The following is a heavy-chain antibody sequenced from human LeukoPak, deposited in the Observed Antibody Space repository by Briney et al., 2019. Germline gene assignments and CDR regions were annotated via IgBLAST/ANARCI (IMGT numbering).Heavy chain of an antibody. J-gene: IGHJ4*02. V-gene: IGHV4-30-4*01. CDR3: ARADKPYYYDSSGYSFDY. CDR1: GGSISSGDYY. D-gene: IGHD3-22*01. CDR2: IYYSGST. Sequence: SQTLSLTCTVSGGSISSGDYYWSWIRRPPGKGLEWIGYIYYSGSTYYNPSLKSRVTISVDTSKNQFSLKLSSVTAADTAVYYCARADKPYYYDSSGYSFDYWGQGTLVTVSS.